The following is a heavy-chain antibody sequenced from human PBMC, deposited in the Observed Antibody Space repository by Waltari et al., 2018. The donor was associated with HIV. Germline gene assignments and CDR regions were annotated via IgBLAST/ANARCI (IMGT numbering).Heavy chain of an antibody. D-gene: IGHD3-22*01. V-gene: IGHV3-7*03. CDR1: GFCFESYW. Sequence: SGGGLAQPQGSLRLSCGVAGFCFESYWMSWVRQAPGRGLEWVANINQDGSEMYLVDSVKGRFTIFRDNTKKSVFLQMNNLRVEDTATYYCARSSSGLFDHWGQGSLVTVSS. CDR2: INQDGSEM. CDR3: ARSSSGLFDH. J-gene: IGHJ4*02.